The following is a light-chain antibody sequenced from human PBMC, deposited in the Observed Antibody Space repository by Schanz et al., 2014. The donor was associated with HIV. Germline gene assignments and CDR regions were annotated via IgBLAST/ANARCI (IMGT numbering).Light chain of an antibody. CDR3: QYFGNSGGT. Sequence: ETVVTQSPATLSVSPGERATLSCRASQSVSSSYLAWYQQKPGQAPRLVIYATSTRAAGIPDRFSGTGSGTDFTLTISSLEPEDFAVYYCQYFGNSGGTFGGGTKVEIK. J-gene: IGKJ4*01. CDR2: ATS. V-gene: IGKV3-20*01. CDR1: QSVSSSY.